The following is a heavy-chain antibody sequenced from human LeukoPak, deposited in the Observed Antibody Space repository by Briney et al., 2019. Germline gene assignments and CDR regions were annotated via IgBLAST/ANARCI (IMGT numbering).Heavy chain of an antibody. CDR3: ARDAIVRDYSNSDY. CDR2: INPNRGGT. CDR1: GYTFTGYY. J-gene: IGHJ4*02. Sequence: ASVKVSCKASGYTFTGYYIHWVRQAPGQGLEWMGWINPNRGGTNYAQKFQGRVTMTRDTSISTAYMELSRLTSDDTAVYYCARDAIVRDYSNSDYWGQGTLVTVSS. V-gene: IGHV1-2*02. D-gene: IGHD4-11*01.